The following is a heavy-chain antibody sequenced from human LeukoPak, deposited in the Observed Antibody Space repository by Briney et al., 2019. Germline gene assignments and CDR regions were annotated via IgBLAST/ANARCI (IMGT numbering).Heavy chain of an antibody. D-gene: IGHD3-10*01. Sequence: GGSLRLSCAASGFSVSTNYMNGVRQAPGKGLEWVSILYSGDSTYYADSVKGRVIVSRDNSKNTLYLQMNALRVEDTAVYYCARVGDHYHWYLDLWGRGTLVTVSS. CDR1: GFSVSTNY. CDR3: ARVGDHYHWYLDL. V-gene: IGHV3-53*01. J-gene: IGHJ2*01. CDR2: LYSGDST.